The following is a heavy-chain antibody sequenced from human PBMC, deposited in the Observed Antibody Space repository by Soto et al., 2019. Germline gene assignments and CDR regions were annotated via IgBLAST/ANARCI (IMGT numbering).Heavy chain of an antibody. CDR3: ARSDGYPFDS. Sequence: EVQLVESGGGLIQPGGSLRVSCVASGFTVSSNYMSWVRQAPGKGLEWVSVIYTGGETYYADSVKSRFTISRDNSKNTLYLQMNSLRAEDTAVYYCARSDGYPFDSWGQGTLVTVSS. CDR2: IYTGGET. J-gene: IGHJ4*02. V-gene: IGHV3-53*01. D-gene: IGHD5-12*01. CDR1: GFTVSSNY.